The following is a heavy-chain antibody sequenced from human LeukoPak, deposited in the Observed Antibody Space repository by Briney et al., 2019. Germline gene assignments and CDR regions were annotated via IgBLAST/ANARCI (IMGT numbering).Heavy chain of an antibody. CDR2: IRYDGSNK. Sequence: GGSLRPSCAASGFTFSSYAMHWVRQAPGKGLEWVAFIRYDGSNKYYADSVKGRFTISRDNSKNTLYLQMNSLRAEDTAVYYCAKDPLAAAGRGRAFDIWGQGTMVTASS. J-gene: IGHJ3*02. CDR3: AKDPLAAAGRGRAFDI. D-gene: IGHD6-13*01. CDR1: GFTFSSYA. V-gene: IGHV3-30*02.